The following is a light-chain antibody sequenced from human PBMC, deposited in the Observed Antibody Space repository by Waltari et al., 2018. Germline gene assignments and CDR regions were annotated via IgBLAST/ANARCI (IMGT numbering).Light chain of an antibody. J-gene: IGKJ4*01. V-gene: IGKV1-5*03. CDR1: QIINGC. CDR3: QQYYSFPLT. CDR2: KAS. Sequence: DIQMTQSPSTLSASIGDRVTITCRTSQIINGCLAWYQQKPGKTLKVLIYKASSLERGVPSTFSGSGAGTEFTLTISSLQPDDFATYYCQQYYSFPLTFGGGTKLEIK.